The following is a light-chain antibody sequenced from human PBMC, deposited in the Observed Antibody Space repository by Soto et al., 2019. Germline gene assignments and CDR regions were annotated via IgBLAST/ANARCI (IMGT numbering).Light chain of an antibody. V-gene: IGKV1-39*01. CDR2: AAS. CDR1: QSIRSH. J-gene: IGKJ1*01. CDR3: QHYNSYSEA. Sequence: DIQMTQSPSSLSASVGDRVSITCRASQSIRSHLNWYQQKAGKAPKVLIYAASSLQGGVPSRFSGSGSGTDFTLTISSLQPDDFATYYCQHYNSYSEAFGQGTKVDIK.